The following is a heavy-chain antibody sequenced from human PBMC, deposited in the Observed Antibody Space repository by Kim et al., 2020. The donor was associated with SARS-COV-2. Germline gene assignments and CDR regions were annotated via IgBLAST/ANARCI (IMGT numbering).Heavy chain of an antibody. V-gene: IGHV1-18*01. D-gene: IGHD6-19*01. Sequence: ASVKVSCKASGYTFTSYGISWVRQAPGQGLEWMGWISAYNGNTNYAQKLQGRVTMTTDTSTSTAYMELRSLRFDDTAVYYCARDGPGSGWYIDYYYYYGMDVWGQGTTVTVSS. CDR2: ISAYNGNT. CDR1: GYTFTSYG. CDR3: ARDGPGSGWYIDYYYYYGMDV. J-gene: IGHJ6*02.